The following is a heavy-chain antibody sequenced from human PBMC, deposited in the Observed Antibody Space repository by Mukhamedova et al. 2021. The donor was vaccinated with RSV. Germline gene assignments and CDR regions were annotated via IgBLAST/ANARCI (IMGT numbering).Heavy chain of an antibody. CDR3: ARDRGRHWFDP. V-gene: IGHV4-59*01. Sequence: KSRVTISVDTSKNQFSLKLSSVIAADTAVYYCARDRGRHWFDPWGQGTLVTVSS. D-gene: IGHD3-10*01. J-gene: IGHJ5*02.